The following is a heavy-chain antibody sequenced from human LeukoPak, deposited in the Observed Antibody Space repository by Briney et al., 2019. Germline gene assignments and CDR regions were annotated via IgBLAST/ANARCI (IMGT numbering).Heavy chain of an antibody. CDR3: ARAGPYYVAYYYYGMDV. Sequence: GRSLRPSCAASGFTFSSYAMHWVRQAPGKGLEWVAVISYDGSNKYYADSVKGRFTISRDNSKNTLYLQMNSLRAEDTAVYYCARAGPYYVAYYYYGMDVWGQGTTVTVSS. D-gene: IGHD3-10*02. V-gene: IGHV3-30-3*01. CDR1: GFTFSSYA. J-gene: IGHJ6*02. CDR2: ISYDGSNK.